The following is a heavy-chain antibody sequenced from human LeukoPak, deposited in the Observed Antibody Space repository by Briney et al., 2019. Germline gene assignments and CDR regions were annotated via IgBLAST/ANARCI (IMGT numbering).Heavy chain of an antibody. D-gene: IGHD1-26*01. CDR2: INHSGST. J-gene: IGHJ5*02. CDR1: GGSFSGYY. V-gene: IGHV4-34*01. CDR3: ARGIVGATTPWFDP. Sequence: SETLSLTCAVYGGSFSGYYWSWIRQPPGKGLEWIGEINHSGSTNYNPSLKSRVTISVDTSKNQFSLKLSSVTAADTAVYYCARGIVGATTPWFDPWGQGTLVTVSS.